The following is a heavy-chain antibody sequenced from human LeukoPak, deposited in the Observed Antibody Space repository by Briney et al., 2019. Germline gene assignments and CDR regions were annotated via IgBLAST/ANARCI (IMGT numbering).Heavy chain of an antibody. CDR3: ASCGATWYYYMDV. CDR2: LSGSGITT. J-gene: IGHJ6*03. Sequence: GGSLRLSCAASGFTFSNSAMSWVRQAPGKGLEWVSTLSGSGITTYYADSVKGRFTISRDNAKNSLYLQMNSLRAEDTVVYYCASCGATWYYYMDVWGKGTTVTVSS. CDR1: GFTFSNSA. D-gene: IGHD1-26*01. V-gene: IGHV3-11*01.